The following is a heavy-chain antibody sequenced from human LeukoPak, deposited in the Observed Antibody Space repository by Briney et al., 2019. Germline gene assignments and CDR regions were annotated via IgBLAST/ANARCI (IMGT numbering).Heavy chain of an antibody. CDR1: GFTFSSYA. V-gene: IGHV3-23*01. CDR2: ISGSGGST. CDR3: AKAHRRWELLELDY. Sequence: PGGSLRLSCAASGFTFSSYAMSWVRQAPGKGLEWVSAISGSGGSTYYADSVKGRFTISRDNSKNTLYLQMNSLRAEDTAVYYCAKAHRRWELLELDYWGQGTLVTVSS. D-gene: IGHD1-26*01. J-gene: IGHJ4*02.